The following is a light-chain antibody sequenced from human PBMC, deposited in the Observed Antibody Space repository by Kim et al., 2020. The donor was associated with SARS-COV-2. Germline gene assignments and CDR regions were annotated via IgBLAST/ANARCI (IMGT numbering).Light chain of an antibody. Sequence: SYELTQPPSVSVAPGKTARITWGGNNIGSKSVHWYQQKPGQAPVLVVYDDSDRPSGIPERFSGSNSGNTATLTISRVEAGDEADYYCQVWDSSSDHPGVFGGGPQLTVL. CDR2: DDS. V-gene: IGLV3-21*03. CDR1: NIGSKS. CDR3: QVWDSSSDHPGV. J-gene: IGLJ2*01.